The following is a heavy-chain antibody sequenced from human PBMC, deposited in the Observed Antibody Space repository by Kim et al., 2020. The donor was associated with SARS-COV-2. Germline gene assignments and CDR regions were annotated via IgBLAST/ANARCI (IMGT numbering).Heavy chain of an antibody. V-gene: IGHV3-11*01. D-gene: IGHD5-12*01. CDR2: ISSSGSTI. CDR1: GFTFSDYY. J-gene: IGHJ4*02. Sequence: GGSLRLSCAASGFTFSDYYMSWIRQAPGKGLEWVSYISSSGSTIYYADSVKGRFTISRDNAKNSLYLQMNSLRAEDTAVYYCARRMATIKLRWYYFDYWGQGTLVTVSS. CDR3: ARRMATIKLRWYYFDY.